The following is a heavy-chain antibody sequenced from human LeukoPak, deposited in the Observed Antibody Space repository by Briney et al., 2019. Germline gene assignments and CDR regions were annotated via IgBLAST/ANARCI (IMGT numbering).Heavy chain of an antibody. J-gene: IGHJ4*02. Sequence: GGSPRLSCAASGFTFSSYWMSWVRQAPGKGLEWVANIKQDGSEKYYVDSVKGRFTISRDNAKNSLYLQMNSLRAENTAVYYCARVGPITMIVVTPYYFDYWGQGTLVTVSS. CDR1: GFTFSSYW. CDR3: ARVGPITMIVVTPYYFDY. D-gene: IGHD3-22*01. CDR2: IKQDGSEK. V-gene: IGHV3-7*01.